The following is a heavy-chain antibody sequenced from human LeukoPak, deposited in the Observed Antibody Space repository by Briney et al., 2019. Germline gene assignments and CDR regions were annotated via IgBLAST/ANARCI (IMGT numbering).Heavy chain of an antibody. CDR3: ARVPDGYSMYCFDY. D-gene: IGHD5-24*01. J-gene: IGHJ4*02. V-gene: IGHV1-2*02. Sequence: GASVTVSCMASGYTFTGYYMHWLRQAPGQGLEWTGWINPKSGGTNYAQKFQGRVAMTRDPSISTAYMELSRLRSDDTAVYYCARVPDGYSMYCFDYWGQGTLVTVSS. CDR2: INPKSGGT. CDR1: GYTFTGYY.